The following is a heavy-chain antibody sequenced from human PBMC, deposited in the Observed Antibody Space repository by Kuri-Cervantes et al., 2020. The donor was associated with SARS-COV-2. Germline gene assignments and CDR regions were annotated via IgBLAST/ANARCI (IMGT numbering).Heavy chain of an antibody. V-gene: IGHV3-23*01. J-gene: IGHJ3*02. CDR2: ISGSGGST. Sequence: GGSLRLSCAASGFTFDDYAMTWVRQAPGKGLEWVSAISGSGGSTYYADSVKGRFTISRDNSKNTLYLQMNSLRAEDTAVYYCAKDEEEVVFDIWGQGTMVTVSS. CDR1: GFTFDDYA. D-gene: IGHD2-2*01. CDR3: AKDEEEVVFDI.